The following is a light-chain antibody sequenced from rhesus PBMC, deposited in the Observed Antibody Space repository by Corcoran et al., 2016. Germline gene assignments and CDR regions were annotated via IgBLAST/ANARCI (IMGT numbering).Light chain of an antibody. CDR1: QDISNN. CDR3: QQYSSSPPT. J-gene: IGKJ1*01. CDR2: KAS. Sequence: DIQMTQSPSSLSASIGDRVTITCQASQDISNNLAWYQQKPGKFPNTLIYKASTLNSGVPSRFSGRGSGTDFTLSISSLQPDDFASYYCQQYSSSPPTFGQGTKVEIK. V-gene: IGKV1-25*01.